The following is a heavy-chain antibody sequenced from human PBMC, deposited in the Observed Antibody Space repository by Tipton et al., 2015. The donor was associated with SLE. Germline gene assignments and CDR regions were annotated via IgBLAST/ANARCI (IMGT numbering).Heavy chain of an antibody. V-gene: IGHV1-18*01. CDR3: ARDPSYCYGTSCYAGHYY. Sequence: QLVQSGAEVKKPGASVKVSCKASGYTFTTYDISWVRQAPGQGLEWMGWISTYNGNTNYAQKFKGRVTMTTDTSTSTADMELRSLRSDDTAVYYCARDPSYCYGTSCYAGHYYWGQGTLVTVSS. D-gene: IGHD2-2*01. J-gene: IGHJ4*02. CDR1: GYTFTTYD. CDR2: ISTYNGNT.